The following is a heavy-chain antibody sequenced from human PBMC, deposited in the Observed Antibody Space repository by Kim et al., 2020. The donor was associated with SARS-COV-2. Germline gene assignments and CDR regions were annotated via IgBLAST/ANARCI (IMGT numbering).Heavy chain of an antibody. CDR2: MNPNSGNT. CDR1: GYTFTSYD. Sequence: ASVKVSCKASGYTFTSYDINWVRQATGQGLEWMGWMNPNSGNTGYAQKFQGRVTMTRNTSISTAYMELSSLRSEDTTVYYCARGIRRITMIVVVPRTYYYMDVWGKGTTVTVSS. D-gene: IGHD3-22*01. J-gene: IGHJ6*03. CDR3: ARGIRRITMIVVVPRTYYYMDV. V-gene: IGHV1-8*01.